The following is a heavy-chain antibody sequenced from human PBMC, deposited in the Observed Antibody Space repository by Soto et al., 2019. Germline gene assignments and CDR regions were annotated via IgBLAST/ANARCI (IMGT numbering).Heavy chain of an antibody. V-gene: IGHV5-10-1*01. CDR1: GYTFTNNW. Sequence: PGESLKISCNASGYTFTNNWISWVRQKPGQGLEWMGRIDPSDSRTKYNPSFEGHVTISIDKSINTAFLQWSSLRASDTAVYFCARRRGYSYDFDYWGQGTLLTVSS. J-gene: IGHJ4*02. D-gene: IGHD5-18*01. CDR2: IDPSDSRT. CDR3: ARRRGYSYDFDY.